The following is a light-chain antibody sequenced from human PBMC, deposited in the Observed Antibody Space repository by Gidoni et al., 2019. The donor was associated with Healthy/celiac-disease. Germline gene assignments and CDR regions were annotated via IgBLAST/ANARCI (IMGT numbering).Light chain of an antibody. CDR1: QSISSW. J-gene: IGKJ3*01. V-gene: IGKV1-5*02. CDR2: DAS. CDR3: QQYNSSIFT. Sequence: DIQMTQSPSTLSAPVGDRVTIICRASQSISSWLAWYQQKPGKAPKLLIYDASSLESGVPSRFSSSGSGTEFTLTSSSLQADDFATYYCQQYNSSIFTFXPXTKVDIK.